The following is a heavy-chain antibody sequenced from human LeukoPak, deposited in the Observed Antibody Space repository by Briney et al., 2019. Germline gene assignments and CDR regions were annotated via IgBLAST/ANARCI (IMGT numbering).Heavy chain of an antibody. J-gene: IGHJ4*02. D-gene: IGHD2-15*01. CDR2: IYPGDSDT. Sequence: GESLKISCKGSGYSFRSYWISWVRQMPGKGLEWMGIIYPGDSDTRYSPPFQGQVTISVDKSISTAYLQWSSLKASDTAMYYCARSGYCSGGTCYSELDYWGQGTPVTVSS. CDR1: GYSFRSYW. V-gene: IGHV5-51*01. CDR3: ARSGYCSGGTCYSELDY.